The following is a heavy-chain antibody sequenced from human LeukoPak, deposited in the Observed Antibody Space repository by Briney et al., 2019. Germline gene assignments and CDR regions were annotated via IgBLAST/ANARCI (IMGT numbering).Heavy chain of an antibody. J-gene: IGHJ4*02. V-gene: IGHV3-20*04. CDR2: INWNGGNT. CDR1: GFTFDDYG. CDR3: ARDESIGSYS. Sequence: GGSLRLSCAASGFTFDDYGMSWVRQAPGKGLEWVSAINWNGGNTAYADSMKGRFTISRDNAKNSLILQMNSLTAEDTAVYYCARDESIGSYSWGQGTLVTVSS. D-gene: IGHD1-26*01.